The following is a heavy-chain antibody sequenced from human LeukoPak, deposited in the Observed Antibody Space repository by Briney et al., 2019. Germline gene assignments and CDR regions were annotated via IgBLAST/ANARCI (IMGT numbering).Heavy chain of an antibody. J-gene: IGHJ4*02. Sequence: GGSLRLSCAASGLTFSSYAMSWVRQAPGKGLEWVSAISGSGGSTYYADSVKGRFTISRDNSKNTLYLQMNSLRAEDTAVYYWEKDGGGGQLNPWPNFTYGGGEPLVPVS. D-gene: IGHD1-1*01. CDR1: GLTFSSYA. V-gene: IGHV3-23*01. CDR2: ISGSGGST. CDR3: EKDGGGGQLNPWPNFTY.